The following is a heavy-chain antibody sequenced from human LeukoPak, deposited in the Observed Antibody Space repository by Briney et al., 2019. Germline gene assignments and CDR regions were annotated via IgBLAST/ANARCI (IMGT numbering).Heavy chain of an antibody. CDR2: IYYSGST. CDR3: ARGSTMVVVDGFDY. V-gene: IGHV4-59*01. D-gene: IGHD3-22*01. J-gene: IGHJ4*02. CDR1: GGSISSYY. Sequence: SETLSLTCTVSGGSISSYYWSWIRQPPGKGLEWIGYIYYSGSTNYNPSLKSRVTISVDTSKNQFSLKLSSVTAADTVVYYCARGSTMVVVDGFDYWGQGTLVTVSS.